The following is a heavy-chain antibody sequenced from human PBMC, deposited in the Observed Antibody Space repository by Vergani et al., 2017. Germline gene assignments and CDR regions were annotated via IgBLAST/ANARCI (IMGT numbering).Heavy chain of an antibody. D-gene: IGHD6-13*01. CDR1: GGSFSSDGYY. CDR2: IFYSGST. V-gene: IGHV4-31*03. J-gene: IGHJ4*02. Sequence: QVHLQESGPGLVKPSQTLSLTCTVSGGSFSSDGYYWSWIRQHPGKGLEWIGYIFYSGSTYYNPALQSRVTISLDMFKNQFSLKLSSVTVADTAVYYCARVSRAAGYSGPDSWGQGTRVTVSS. CDR3: ARVSRAAGYSGPDS.